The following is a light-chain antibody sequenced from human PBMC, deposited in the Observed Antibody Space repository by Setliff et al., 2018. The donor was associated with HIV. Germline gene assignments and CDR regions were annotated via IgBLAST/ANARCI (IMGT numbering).Light chain of an antibody. V-gene: IGLV2-14*03. Sequence: QSALAQPASVSGSPGQSITISCTGTSSDIGYYNYVSWYQQHPGKAPTLMIYDVSSRPSGVSSRFSGSKSGNTASLTISGLQTEDEADYYCCSYTSGTTLVFGGGTKVTVL. CDR1: SSDIGYYNY. CDR3: CSYTSGTTLV. CDR2: DVS. J-gene: IGLJ3*02.